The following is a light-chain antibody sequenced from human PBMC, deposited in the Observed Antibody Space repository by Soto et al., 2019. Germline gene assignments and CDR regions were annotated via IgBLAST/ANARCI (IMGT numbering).Light chain of an antibody. CDR3: QTWGTGIRV. Sequence: QPVLTQSPSASASLGASVKLTCTLSSEHSSYANAWHEQQPEKGPRYLMKPNSDGSHSQGDGIPDRFSGSSSGAERYLTITSLLYDDEADYYCQTWGTGIRVFVGGTELTVL. V-gene: IGLV4-69*01. CDR2: PNSDGSH. J-gene: IGLJ3*02. CDR1: SEHSSYA.